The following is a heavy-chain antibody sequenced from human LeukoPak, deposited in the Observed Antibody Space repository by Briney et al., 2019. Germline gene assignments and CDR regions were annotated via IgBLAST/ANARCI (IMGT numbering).Heavy chain of an antibody. CDR3: ARDLLSGYDSVYFDY. V-gene: IGHV1-46*01. D-gene: IGHD5-12*01. Sequence: GASVKVSCKASGYTFTSYYMHWVRQAPGQGLEWMGIINPSGGSTSYAQKFQGRVTMTRDMSTSTVYMELSSLRSEDTAVYYCARDLLSGYDSVYFDYWGQGTLVTVSS. J-gene: IGHJ4*02. CDR1: GYTFTSYY. CDR2: INPSGGST.